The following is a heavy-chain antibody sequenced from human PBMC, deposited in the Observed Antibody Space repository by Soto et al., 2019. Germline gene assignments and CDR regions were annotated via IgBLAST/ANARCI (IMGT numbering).Heavy chain of an antibody. D-gene: IGHD2-15*01. Sequence: AETLSLTCAVYGGSFSGYYWSWIRQPPGKGLEWIGEINHSGSTNYNPSLKSRVTISVDTSKNQFSLKLSSVTAADTAVYYCGPGDGGNHDAFDIWAQGKMVTVSS. V-gene: IGHV4-34*01. CDR1: GGSFSGYY. CDR3: GPGDGGNHDAFDI. CDR2: INHSGST. J-gene: IGHJ3*02.